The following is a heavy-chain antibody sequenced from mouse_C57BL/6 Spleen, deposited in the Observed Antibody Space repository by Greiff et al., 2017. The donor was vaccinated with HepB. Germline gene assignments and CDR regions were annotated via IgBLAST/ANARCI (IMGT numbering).Heavy chain of an antibody. Sequence: QVQLQQSGAELARPGASVKLSCKASGYTFTSYGISWVKQRTGQSLEWIGEIYPRSGNTYYNEKFKGKATLTADKSSSTAYMELRSLTSEDSAVYFCARRYGSAYGYFDYWGQGTTLTVSS. CDR3: ARRYGSAYGYFDY. CDR2: IYPRSGNT. CDR1: GYTFTSYG. D-gene: IGHD1-1*01. J-gene: IGHJ2*01. V-gene: IGHV1-81*01.